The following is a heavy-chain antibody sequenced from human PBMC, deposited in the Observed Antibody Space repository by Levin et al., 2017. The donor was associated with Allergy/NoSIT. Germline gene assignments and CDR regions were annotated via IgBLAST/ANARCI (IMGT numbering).Heavy chain of an antibody. J-gene: IGHJ3*02. V-gene: IGHV3-74*01. CDR2: LPLSFLLP. D-gene: IGHD6-13*01. Sequence: LSCEASGFTFSDYWMHWVRQAPGPFLFFFSLLPLSFLLPSSSSSFQGRFTISRDNAKNTLYLQMNSLRAGDTAVYYCAGEPRSAFDIWGQGTMVTVSS. CDR1: GFTFSDYW. CDR3: AGEPRSAFDI.